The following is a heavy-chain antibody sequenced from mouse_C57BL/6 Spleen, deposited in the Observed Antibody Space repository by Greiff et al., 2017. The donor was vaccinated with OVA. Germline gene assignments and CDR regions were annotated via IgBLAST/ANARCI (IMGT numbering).Heavy chain of an antibody. J-gene: IGHJ3*01. CDR3: ARIYDGYHWFAY. CDR2: INPNNGGT. D-gene: IGHD2-3*01. Sequence: EVQLQQSGPELVKPGASVKISCKASGYTFTDYYMNWVKQSHGKSLEWIGDINPNNGGTSYNQKFKGKATLTVDKSSSTAYMELRSLTSEYSAVDYCARIYDGYHWFAYWGQGTLVTVSA. CDR1: GYTFTDYY. V-gene: IGHV1-26*01.